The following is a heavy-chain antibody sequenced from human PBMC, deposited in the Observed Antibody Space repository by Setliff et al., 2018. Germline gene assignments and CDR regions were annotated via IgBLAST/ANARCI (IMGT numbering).Heavy chain of an antibody. Sequence: SETLSLTCAVYGGSLNENYWSWVRQPPGKPLEWIGEINPNGHTNDNPSLNSRVTISVDTSKNQFSLKLTSVTAADTALYYCTVYNTGSSKDHYWGQGTPVTVSS. CDR1: GGSLNENY. J-gene: IGHJ4*02. D-gene: IGHD2-8*02. V-gene: IGHV4-34*01. CDR2: INPNGHT. CDR3: TVYNTGSSKDHY.